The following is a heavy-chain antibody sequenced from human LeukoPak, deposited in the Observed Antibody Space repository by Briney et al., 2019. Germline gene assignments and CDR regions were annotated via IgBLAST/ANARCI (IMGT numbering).Heavy chain of an antibody. V-gene: IGHV3-74*01. CDR1: GFTFSSYW. CDR2: IDNDGSGT. D-gene: IGHD5-18*01. J-gene: IGHJ4*02. CDR3: ATGSGLWSPDY. Sequence: GGSLRLSCAASGFTFSSYWMHWVRQAPGKGLVWVSRIDNDGSGTSYADSVKGRFTNSRDNAKNRLYVQMNSLRAEDTAVYYCATGSGLWSPDYWGQGTLVTVSS.